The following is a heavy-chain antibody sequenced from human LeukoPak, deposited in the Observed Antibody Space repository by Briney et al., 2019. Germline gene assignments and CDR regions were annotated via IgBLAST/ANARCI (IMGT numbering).Heavy chain of an antibody. J-gene: IGHJ5*02. V-gene: IGHV1-69*05. CDR3: ARNIAGAGILFDP. Sequence: SVKVSCKASGGTFSSYAISWVRQAPGQGLEWMGRIIPIFGTANYAQKFQGRVTITTDESTSTAYMELNSLRSEDTAVYYCARNIAGAGILFDPWGQGTLVTVSS. CDR1: GGTFSSYA. CDR2: IIPIFGTA. D-gene: IGHD6-19*01.